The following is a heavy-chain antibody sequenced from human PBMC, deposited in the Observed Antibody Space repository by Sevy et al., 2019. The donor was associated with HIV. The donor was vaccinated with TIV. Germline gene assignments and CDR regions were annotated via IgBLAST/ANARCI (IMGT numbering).Heavy chain of an antibody. J-gene: IGHJ4*02. Sequence: SETLSLTCTVSGGSFSSSSYYWNWIRQPAGRGLEWIGRIYTSGSTNYNPSLKSRVTLSVDTSKNQFSLKLSSVTAADTAVYYCAGRIAVAAFDYWGQGNLVTVSS. V-gene: IGHV4-61*02. CDR2: IYTSGST. D-gene: IGHD6-19*01. CDR3: AGRIAVAAFDY. CDR1: GGSFSSSSYY.